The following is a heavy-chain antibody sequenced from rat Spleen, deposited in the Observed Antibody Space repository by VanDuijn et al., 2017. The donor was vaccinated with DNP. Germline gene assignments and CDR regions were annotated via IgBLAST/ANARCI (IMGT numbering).Heavy chain of an antibody. J-gene: IGHJ2*01. D-gene: IGHD1-11*01. CDR2: ITNSGGST. Sequence: EVQLVESGGGLVPPGRSLKLSCAASGFTFSNYDMAWVRQAPTKGLEWVASITNSGGSTSYRDSVKGRFTISRDNAKNTLQLQMNNLRSEDTATYYCARDAGGPFDYWGQGVMVTVSS. CDR1: GFTFSNYD. CDR3: ARDAGGPFDY. V-gene: IGHV5S13*01.